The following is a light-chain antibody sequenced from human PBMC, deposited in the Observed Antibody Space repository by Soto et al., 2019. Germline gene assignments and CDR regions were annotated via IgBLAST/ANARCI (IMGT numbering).Light chain of an antibody. CDR3: SSCAADNTCV. CDR1: SSDVGTYNL. V-gene: IGLV2-23*01. Sequence: QSVLAQPASVSGSPGQSIALSCTGTSSDVGTYNLVSWYQQHPGKAPKLLISEGGKRPSGVSDRFSGSKYGNTASLSISDFQVKYEADYYCSSCAADNTCVFVPGSEFTV. CDR2: EGG. J-gene: IGLJ1*01.